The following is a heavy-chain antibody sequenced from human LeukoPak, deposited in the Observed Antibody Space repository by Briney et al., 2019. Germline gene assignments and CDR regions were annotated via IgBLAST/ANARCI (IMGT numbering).Heavy chain of an antibody. CDR3: AKDSVYSGYDIDAFDI. CDR2: IRYDGSNK. D-gene: IGHD5-12*01. J-gene: IGHJ3*02. CDR1: GFTFSSYG. V-gene: IGHV3-30*02. Sequence: GGSLRLSCAASGFTFSSYGMHWVRQAPGKGLEWVAFIRYDGSNKYYADSVKGRFTISRDNSKNTLYLQMNSLRAEDTAVYYCAKDSVYSGYDIDAFDIWGQGTMVTVSS.